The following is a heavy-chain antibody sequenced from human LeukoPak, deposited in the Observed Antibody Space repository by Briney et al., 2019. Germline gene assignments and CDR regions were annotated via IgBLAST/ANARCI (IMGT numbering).Heavy chain of an antibody. CDR3: ARGSVGATRGGDY. CDR2: ISSSSSYI. D-gene: IGHD1-26*01. Sequence: AGGSLRLSCAASGFTFSSYSMNWVRQAPGKGLEWVSSISSSSSYIYYADSVKGRFTISRDNAKNSLYLQMNSLRAEDTAVYYCARGSVGATRGGDYWGQGTLVTVSS. V-gene: IGHV3-21*01. CDR1: GFTFSSYS. J-gene: IGHJ4*02.